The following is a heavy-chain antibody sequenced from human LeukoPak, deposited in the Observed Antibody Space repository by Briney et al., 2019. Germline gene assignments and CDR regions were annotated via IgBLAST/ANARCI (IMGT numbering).Heavy chain of an antibody. CDR1: GFTFSSYW. J-gene: IGHJ6*02. CDR3: AREVYDFWSGYPYYYYYYGMDV. D-gene: IGHD3-3*01. Sequence: GGSLRLSCAASGFTFSSYWMHWVRQAPGKGLVWVSRINSDGSSTSYADSVKGRFIISRDNAKNTLYLQMNSLRAEDTAVYYCAREVYDFWSGYPYYYYYYGMDVWGQGTTVTVSS. V-gene: IGHV3-74*01. CDR2: INSDGSST.